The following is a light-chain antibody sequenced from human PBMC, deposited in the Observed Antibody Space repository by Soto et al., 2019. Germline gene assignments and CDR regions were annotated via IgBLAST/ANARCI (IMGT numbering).Light chain of an antibody. CDR3: SSYTGMKPLEGV. Sequence: QSALTQPASVSGSPGQSITISCTGTSSDVGGYNYVSWYQHHPGKAPKLMIYEVSNRPSGVSNRFSGSKSGNTASLTISGLQAEDEGDYYCSSYTGMKPLEGVFGGGTKLTVL. CDR1: SSDVGGYNY. CDR2: EVS. V-gene: IGLV2-14*01. J-gene: IGLJ3*02.